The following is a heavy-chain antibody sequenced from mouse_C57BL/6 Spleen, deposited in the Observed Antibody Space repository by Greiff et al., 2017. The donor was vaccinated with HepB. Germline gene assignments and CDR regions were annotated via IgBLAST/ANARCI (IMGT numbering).Heavy chain of an antibody. CDR1: GFTFSDYG. CDR3: ARRETIGDYFDY. D-gene: IGHD1-1*02. Sequence: EVKLQESGGGLVKPGGSLKLSCAASGFTFSDYGMHWVRQAPEKGLEWVAYISSGSSTIYYADTVKGRFTISRDNAKNTLFLQMTSLRSEDTAMYYCARRETIGDYFDYWGQGTTLTVSS. J-gene: IGHJ2*01. V-gene: IGHV5-17*01. CDR2: ISSGSSTI.